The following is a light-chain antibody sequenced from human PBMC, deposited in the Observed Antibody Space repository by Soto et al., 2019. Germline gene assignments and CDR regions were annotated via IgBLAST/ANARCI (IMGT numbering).Light chain of an antibody. CDR1: SSDVGGHNS. CDR3: SSYAGSSNV. J-gene: IGLJ1*01. Sequence: QSALTQPASVSGSPGQSITISCTGTSSDVGGHNSVAWYQHNSGKAPKLMIYDVSNRPSGVSSRFSGSKSGNTASLSISGLQAEDEADYYCSSYAGSSNVFGTGTKVTVL. CDR2: DVS. V-gene: IGLV2-14*01.